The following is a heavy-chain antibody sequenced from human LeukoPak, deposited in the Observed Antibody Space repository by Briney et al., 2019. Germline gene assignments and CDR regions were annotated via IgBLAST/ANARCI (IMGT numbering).Heavy chain of an antibody. Sequence: ETLSLTCPVSGASISGYYWSWIRQPPGKRLEWIGYIISTGTINYNPSLKGRVTISIDTSKNQLSLQLTSVTAADTAVYYCARVTDWNDLDYWGQGTLVTVSS. V-gene: IGHV4-59*01. CDR3: ARVTDWNDLDY. J-gene: IGHJ4*02. CDR1: GASISGYY. D-gene: IGHD1-1*01. CDR2: IISTGTI.